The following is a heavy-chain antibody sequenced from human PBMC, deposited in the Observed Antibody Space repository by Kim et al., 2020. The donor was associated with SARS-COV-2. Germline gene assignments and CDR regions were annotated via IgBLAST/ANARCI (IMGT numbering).Heavy chain of an antibody. CDR3: LYSSGCRGPFDY. CDR2: INHSGST. V-gene: IGHV4-34*01. D-gene: IGHD6-19*01. Sequence: SETLSLTCAVYGGSFSGYYWSWIRQPPGKGLEWIGEINHSGSTNYNPSLKSRVTISVDTSKNQFSLKLSSVTAADTLPPHCLYSSGCRGPFDYWGQGTLVTVSS. J-gene: IGHJ4*02. CDR1: GGSFSGYY.